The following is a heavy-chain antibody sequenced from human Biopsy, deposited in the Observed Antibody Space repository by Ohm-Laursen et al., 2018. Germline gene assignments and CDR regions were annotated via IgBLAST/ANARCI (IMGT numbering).Heavy chain of an antibody. J-gene: IGHJ6*02. V-gene: IGHV3-21*01. CDR3: ARDSSRRAREGGMDV. CDR2: ISETSSHI. Sequence: SLRLSCSASGFSVSSYDMNWVRQAPGKGLEWILYISETSSHIYDADSVRGRFTVARDIAKNSLYLQLNSLGVEDTAVYYCARDSSRRAREGGMDVWGQGTTVTVSS. D-gene: IGHD6-6*01. CDR1: GFSVSSYD.